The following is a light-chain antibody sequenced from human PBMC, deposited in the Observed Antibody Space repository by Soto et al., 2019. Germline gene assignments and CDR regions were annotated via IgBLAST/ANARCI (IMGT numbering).Light chain of an antibody. Sequence: DIQMTQSPSSLSASVGDRVIITCQASQDIRHYLNWYQQRPGKAPKLLIYDASNMETGVPSRFSGGGSGTDFTFTITSLQPEDFATYYCQQYDNLPFTFGPGTKVDIK. V-gene: IGKV1-33*01. CDR3: QQYDNLPFT. CDR2: DAS. J-gene: IGKJ3*01. CDR1: QDIRHY.